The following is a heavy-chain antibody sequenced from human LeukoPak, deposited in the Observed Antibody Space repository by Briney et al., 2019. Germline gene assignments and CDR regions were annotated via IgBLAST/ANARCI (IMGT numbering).Heavy chain of an antibody. J-gene: IGHJ5*02. Sequence: KPSETLSLTCAVYGGSFSGYYWSWIRQPPGKGLEWIGEINHSGSTNYNPSLKSRVTISVDTSKNQFTLKLSSVTAADTAVYYCARGGSSSWYGWFDPWGQGTLVTVSS. CDR2: INHSGST. CDR3: ARGGSSSWYGWFDP. D-gene: IGHD6-13*01. CDR1: GGSFSGYY. V-gene: IGHV4-34*01.